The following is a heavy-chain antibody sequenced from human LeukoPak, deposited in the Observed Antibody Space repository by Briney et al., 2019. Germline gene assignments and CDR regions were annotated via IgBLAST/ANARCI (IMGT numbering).Heavy chain of an antibody. CDR2: ISSSGSTI. J-gene: IGHJ4*02. Sequence: GGSLRLSCAASGFTFSDYYMSWIRQAPGKGLEWVSYISSSGSTIYYADSVKGRFTISRDNAKNSLYLQMNSLRAEDTAVYYCARDYYDSSGYYLAYYFDYWGQGTLVTISS. D-gene: IGHD3-22*01. CDR1: GFTFSDYY. V-gene: IGHV3-11*01. CDR3: ARDYYDSSGYYLAYYFDY.